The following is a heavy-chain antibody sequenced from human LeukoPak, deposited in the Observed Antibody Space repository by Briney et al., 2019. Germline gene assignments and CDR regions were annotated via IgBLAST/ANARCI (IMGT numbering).Heavy chain of an antibody. J-gene: IGHJ5*02. CDR2: IFGSEST. CDR1: GASVSNYY. D-gene: IGHD2-2*01. V-gene: IGHV4-4*07. Sequence: PSETLSLTCTVFGASVSNYYWSWIRQPAGKGLGWIGHIFGSESTNFNPSLKSRLTMSVDTSKNQLSLKQKSVPAADTAVYYCARASIEGYCSRTSCYVWLDPWGQGTLVTVSS. CDR3: ARASIEGYCSRTSCYVWLDP.